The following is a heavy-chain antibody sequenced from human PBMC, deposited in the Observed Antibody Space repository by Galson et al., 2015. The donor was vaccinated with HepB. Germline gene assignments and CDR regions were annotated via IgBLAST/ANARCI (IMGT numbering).Heavy chain of an antibody. Sequence: SVKVSCKASGYTFTSYYMHWVRQAPGQGLEWMGIINPSGGSTSYAQKFQGRVTMTKDTSISTAYMELSRLRSDDTAVYYCARDKYCSSTSCLYWFDPWGQGTLVTVSS. CDR1: GYTFTSYY. V-gene: IGHV1-46*01. J-gene: IGHJ5*02. CDR3: ARDKYCSSTSCLYWFDP. D-gene: IGHD2-2*01. CDR2: INPSGGST.